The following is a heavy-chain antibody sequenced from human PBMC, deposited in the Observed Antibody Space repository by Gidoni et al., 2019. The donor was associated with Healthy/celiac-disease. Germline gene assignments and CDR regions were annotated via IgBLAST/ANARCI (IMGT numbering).Heavy chain of an antibody. CDR1: GGSISSSSYS. CDR2: IYYSGST. V-gene: IGHV4-39*01. CDR3: ATLWGWEDY. J-gene: IGHJ4*02. Sequence: QLQLQESGPGLVKPSEPLSLTCTVSGGSISSSSYSWGWIRPPPGKGLEWIGGIYYSGSTYYNPSLKSRVTISVDTSKNQFSLKLSSVTAADTAVYYCATLWGWEDYWGQGTLVTVSS. D-gene: IGHD3-16*01.